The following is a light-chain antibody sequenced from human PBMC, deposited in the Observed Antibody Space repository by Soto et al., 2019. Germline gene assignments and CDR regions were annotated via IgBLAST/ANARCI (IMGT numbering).Light chain of an antibody. J-gene: IGKJ4*01. CDR1: QSVSRY. Sequence: EIVLTQSPGTLSLSPGERATLSCRASQSVSRYLAWYQQKPGQAPRLLIYDASNRATGIPARFSGSGSGRAFTLTISSLQSEDFATYYCQQLNSYPLSFGGGTTA. CDR3: QQLNSYPLS. CDR2: DAS. V-gene: IGKV3-11*02.